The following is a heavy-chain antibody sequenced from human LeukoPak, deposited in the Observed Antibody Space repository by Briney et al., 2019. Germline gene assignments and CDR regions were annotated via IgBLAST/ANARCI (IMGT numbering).Heavy chain of an antibody. Sequence: GRPLRLSCAASGFTFSSYGMHWVRQAPGKGLEWVAVKWYDGSNKYYADSVKGRFTISRDNSKNTLYLQMNSLRAEDTAVYYCARGVTRYCSSTSCYYFDYWGQGTLVTVAS. CDR1: GFTFSSYG. D-gene: IGHD2-2*01. J-gene: IGHJ4*02. V-gene: IGHV3-33*01. CDR2: KWYDGSNK. CDR3: ARGVTRYCSSTSCYYFDY.